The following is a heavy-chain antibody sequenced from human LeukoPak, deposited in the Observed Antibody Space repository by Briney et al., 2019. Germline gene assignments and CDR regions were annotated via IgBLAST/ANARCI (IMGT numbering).Heavy chain of an antibody. Sequence: PSETLSLTCAVYGGSFSGYYWSWIRQPPGKGLEWIGEINHSGSTNYNPSLKSRVTISVDTSKNQFSLKLSSVTAADTAVYYCARTSYGSGINYFDYWGQGTLVTVSS. V-gene: IGHV4-34*01. CDR2: INHSGST. CDR3: ARTSYGSGINYFDY. CDR1: GGSFSGYY. D-gene: IGHD3-10*01. J-gene: IGHJ4*02.